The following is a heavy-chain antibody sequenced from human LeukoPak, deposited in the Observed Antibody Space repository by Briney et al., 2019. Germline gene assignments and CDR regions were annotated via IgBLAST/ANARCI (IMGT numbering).Heavy chain of an antibody. Sequence: PSETLSLTCTVSGGSISSSSYYWGWIRQPPGKGLEWIGSIYYSGSTYCNPSLKSRVTISVDTSKNQFSLKLSSVTAADTAVYYCARAEMTTVTLDYWGQGTLVTVSS. CDR3: ARAEMTTVTLDY. CDR2: IYYSGST. V-gene: IGHV4-39*07. D-gene: IGHD4-17*01. CDR1: GGSISSSSYY. J-gene: IGHJ4*02.